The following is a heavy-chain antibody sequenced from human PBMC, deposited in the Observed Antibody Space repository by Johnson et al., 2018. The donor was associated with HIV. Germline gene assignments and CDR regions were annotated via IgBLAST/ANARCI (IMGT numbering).Heavy chain of an antibody. CDR3: ARPLTGYSSGWHTVAGAFDI. V-gene: IGHV3-20*04. CDR2: INWNGGST. J-gene: IGHJ3*02. Sequence: VQLVESGGVVVQPGGSLRLSCAASGFTFDDYAMHWVRQAPGKGLEWVSGINWNGGSTGYADSVKGRFTISRDNAKNSLYLQMNSLRAEDTALYYCARPLTGYSSGWHTVAGAFDIWGQGTMVTVSS. CDR1: GFTFDDYA. D-gene: IGHD6-19*01.